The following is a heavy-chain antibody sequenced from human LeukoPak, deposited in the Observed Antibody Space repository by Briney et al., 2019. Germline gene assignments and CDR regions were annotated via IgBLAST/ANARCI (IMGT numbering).Heavy chain of an antibody. J-gene: IGHJ6*03. V-gene: IGHV3-48*03. D-gene: IGHD3-3*01. CDR3: ARHSRRQGVRYYYYYMDV. Sequence: QPGGSLRLSCAASGFTFSSYEMNWVRQAPGKGLEWVSYISSSGSTIYYADSVKGRFTISRDNSKNTLYLQMNSLRAEDTAVYYCARHSRRQGVRYYYYYMDVWGKGTTVTVSS. CDR1: GFTFSSYE. CDR2: ISSSGSTI.